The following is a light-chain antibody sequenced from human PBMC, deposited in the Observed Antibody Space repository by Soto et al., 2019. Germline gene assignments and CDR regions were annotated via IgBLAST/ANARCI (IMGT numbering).Light chain of an antibody. CDR3: QQRSKMPLT. CDR2: DAS. CDR1: QSVRNY. V-gene: IGKV3-11*01. Sequence: EIVLTQSPATLSLSPGETATLSCRASQSVRNYLAWYQQKPGQAPRLLIYDASNRATGIPARFSGTGSETDFTLTISSLEPEDFAIYYCQQRSKMPLTFGHGTKVAIK. J-gene: IGKJ1*01.